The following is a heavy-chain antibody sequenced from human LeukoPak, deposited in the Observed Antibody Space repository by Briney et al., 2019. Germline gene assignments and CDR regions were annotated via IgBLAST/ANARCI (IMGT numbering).Heavy chain of an antibody. CDR3: ARHQYGVHDAFDI. D-gene: IGHD4-17*01. CDR2: VSYSGSS. V-gene: IGHV4-59*08. J-gene: IGHJ3*02. CDR1: GGSISNYY. Sequence: PSETLSLTCTVSGGSISNYYWSWIRQPPGKRLEWIGYVSYSGSSSPNPSLESRVTISVDMSKNQFSLKLSSVTAADTAVYYCARHQYGVHDAFDIWGQGTMVTVSS.